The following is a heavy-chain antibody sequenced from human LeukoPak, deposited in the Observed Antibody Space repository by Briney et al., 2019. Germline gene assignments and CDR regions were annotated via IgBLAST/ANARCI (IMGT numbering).Heavy chain of an antibody. CDR2: ISYDGSNK. CDR1: GFTFSSYA. V-gene: IGHV3-30*04. J-gene: IGHJ4*02. D-gene: IGHD1-14*01. CDR3: AKQEIGTTWSVGY. Sequence: GGSLRLSCAASGFTFSSYAMHWVRQAPGKGLEWVAVISYDGSNKYYADSVKGRFTISRDNSKNTLYLQMNSLRAEDTAVYYCAKQEIGTTWSVGYWGQGTLVTVSS.